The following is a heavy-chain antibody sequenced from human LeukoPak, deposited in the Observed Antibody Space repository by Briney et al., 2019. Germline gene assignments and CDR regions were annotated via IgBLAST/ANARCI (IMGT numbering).Heavy chain of an antibody. CDR2: MNPNSGNT. Sequence: ASVKVSCKASGYTFTSYDINWVRQATGQGLEWMGWMNPNSGNTGYAQKFQGRVTMTRNTSISTAYMELSSLRSEDTAVYYCARAGSYDFWSGFQFDPWGQGTLVTVSS. CDR3: ARAGSYDFWSGFQFDP. J-gene: IGHJ5*02. V-gene: IGHV1-8*01. CDR1: GYTFTSYD. D-gene: IGHD3-3*01.